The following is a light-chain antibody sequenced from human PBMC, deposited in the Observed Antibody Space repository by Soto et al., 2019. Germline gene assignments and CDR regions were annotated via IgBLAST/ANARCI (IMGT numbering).Light chain of an antibody. CDR1: SSNIGSNT. J-gene: IGLJ2*01. V-gene: IGLV1-44*01. CDR2: NDN. Sequence: QAVLTQPPSASGTPGQRVTISCSGSSSNIGSNTVNWYQQITGTAPKLLIYNDNQRPSGVPDRFSGSKSGTSGSLAISGLQAEDEGYYYCAAWDDSLNGHVVFGGGTKVTVL. CDR3: AAWDDSLNGHVV.